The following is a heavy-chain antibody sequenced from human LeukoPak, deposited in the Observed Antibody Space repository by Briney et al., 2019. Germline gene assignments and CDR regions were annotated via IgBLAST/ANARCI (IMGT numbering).Heavy chain of an antibody. CDR3: AREWLRFQIFDY. CDR2: IYHSGST. Sequence: SETLSLTCAVSGSSISSSNWGSWVRQPPGKGLEWIGEIYHSGSTDYNPCLKSRVTISVDKSKNQFSLKLSSVTAADTAVYYFAREWLRFQIFDYWGQGTLVTVSS. CDR1: GSSISSSNW. D-gene: IGHD5-12*01. J-gene: IGHJ4*02. V-gene: IGHV4-4*02.